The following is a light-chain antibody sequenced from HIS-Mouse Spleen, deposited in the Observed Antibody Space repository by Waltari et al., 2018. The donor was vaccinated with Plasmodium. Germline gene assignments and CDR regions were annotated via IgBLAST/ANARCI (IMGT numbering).Light chain of an antibody. CDR3: CSYACSYTLV. CDR2: DVS. V-gene: IGLV2-11*01. Sequence: QSALTQPRSVSGSPGQSVTISCTGTSSDVGGYHYVSWYQQHPGQAPKLMIYDVSKRPSGVPDRFSGSKSGNTASLTISGLQAEDEADYYCCSYACSYTLVFGGGTKLTVL. J-gene: IGLJ2*01. CDR1: SSDVGGYHY.